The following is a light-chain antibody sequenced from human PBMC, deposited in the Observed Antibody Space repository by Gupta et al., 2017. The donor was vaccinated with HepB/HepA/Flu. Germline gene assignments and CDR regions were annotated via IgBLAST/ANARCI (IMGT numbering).Light chain of an antibody. CDR1: SGINVVTYN. Sequence: QAVLTQPSSLSASPGASTSLTCTLHSGINVVTYNIYWFQQKPGSPPQYLLRYKSDSNKRQGSGVPSRFSGSKDASANAGILLISGLQSEDEADYYCTIYHSSASVFGGGTKLTVL. V-gene: IGLV5-45*02. CDR3: TIYHSSASV. CDR2: YKSDSNK. J-gene: IGLJ2*01.